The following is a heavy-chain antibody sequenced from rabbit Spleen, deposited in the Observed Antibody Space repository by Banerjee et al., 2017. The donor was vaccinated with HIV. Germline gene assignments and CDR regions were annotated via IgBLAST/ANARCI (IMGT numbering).Heavy chain of an antibody. CDR2: IYSSSSGST. J-gene: IGHJ4*01. CDR3: ARGSAAMTMVITGFYLNL. V-gene: IGHV1S40*01. CDR1: GFDLSWHYY. D-gene: IGHD2-1*01. Sequence: QSLEESGGDLVKPGASLTLTCTASGFDLSWHYYMCWVRQAPGKGLEWIACIYSSSSGSTYSATWAKGRFTCSRTSSTTVTLEMTSLTAADTAAYFCARGSAAMTMVITGFYLNLWGPGTLVTVS.